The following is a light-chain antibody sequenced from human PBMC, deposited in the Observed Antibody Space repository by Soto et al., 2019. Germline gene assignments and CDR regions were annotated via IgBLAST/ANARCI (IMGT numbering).Light chain of an antibody. CDR1: KLGDKY. V-gene: IGLV3-1*01. Sequence: SSELTQPPSVSVSPGQTASITCSGDKLGDKYACWYQQKPGQSPVLVIYQDIKRPSGIPARFSGSNSGNTATLTISGTQAMDEADYYCQAWDSSTAAVFGGGTKLTVL. J-gene: IGLJ3*02. CDR3: QAWDSSTAAV. CDR2: QDI.